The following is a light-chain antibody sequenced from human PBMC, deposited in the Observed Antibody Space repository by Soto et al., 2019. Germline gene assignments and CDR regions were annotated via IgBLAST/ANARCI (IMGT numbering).Light chain of an antibody. Sequence: QSVLTQPASVSGSPGQSITISCSGTSSDIGSYNHVAWYQQFPGKSPKLMICAVSDRPPGVSDRFSGSKSGITASLTISGLQTEDEADYYCSSYAERQYYILGHGTKVT. J-gene: IGLJ1*01. CDR2: AVS. CDR3: SSYAERQYYI. V-gene: IGLV2-14*03. CDR1: SSDIGSYNH.